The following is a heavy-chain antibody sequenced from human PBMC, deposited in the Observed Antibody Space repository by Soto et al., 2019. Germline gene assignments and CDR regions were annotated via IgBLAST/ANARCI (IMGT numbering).Heavy chain of an antibody. J-gene: IGHJ2*01. D-gene: IGHD3-16*01. CDR3: ARPFQSWPGGWYFDL. V-gene: IGHV1-69*01. CDR2: IIPIFGTA. Sequence: QVQLVQSGAEVKKPGSSVKVSCKASGGTFSRYSINWVRQAPGQGLEWMGGIIPIFGTANYAQKFQGRVTLTADESTGTAHMELSSLRNEDTAVYYCARPFQSWPGGWYFDLWGRGTLVTVSS. CDR1: GGTFSRYS.